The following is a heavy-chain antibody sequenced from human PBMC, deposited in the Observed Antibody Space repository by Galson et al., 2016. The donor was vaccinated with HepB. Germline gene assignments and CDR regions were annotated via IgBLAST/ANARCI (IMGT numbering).Heavy chain of an antibody. CDR3: ASQLWNTDY. Sequence: SLRLSCAVSGFTFRNYGMAWVRQAPGEGLEWVSSIQNSGENTHYADSVKGRFTISRDNSRNTLYLQMNSLRVEDTAVYYCASQLWNTDYWGQGTRVIASS. CDR2: IQNSGENT. CDR1: GFTFRNYG. V-gene: IGHV3-23*01. D-gene: IGHD1/OR15-1a*01. J-gene: IGHJ4*02.